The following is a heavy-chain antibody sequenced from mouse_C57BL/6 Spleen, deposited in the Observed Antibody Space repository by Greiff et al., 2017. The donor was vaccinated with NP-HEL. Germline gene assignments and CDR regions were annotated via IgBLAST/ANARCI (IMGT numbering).Heavy chain of an antibody. V-gene: IGHV1-26*01. CDR2: INPNNGGT. CDR3: AHTGVAIYWYFDV. J-gene: IGHJ1*03. Sequence: VQLQQSGPELVKPGASVKISCKASGYTFTNYYMHWVKQSHGQSLEWIGDINPNNGGTSYNQKFKGKATLTVDKSSSTAYMELRSLTSEDSAVYYCAHTGVAIYWYFDVWGTGTTVTVSS. CDR1: GYTFTNYY. D-gene: IGHD1-1*01.